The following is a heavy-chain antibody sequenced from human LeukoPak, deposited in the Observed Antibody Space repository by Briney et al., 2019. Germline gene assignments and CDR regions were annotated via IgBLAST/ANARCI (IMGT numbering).Heavy chain of an antibody. V-gene: IGHV3-30-3*01. CDR2: ISYDGSNK. J-gene: IGHJ4*02. CDR1: GFTFSSYA. Sequence: GGSPRLSCAASGFTFSSYAMHWVRQAPGKGLEWVAVISYDGSNKYYADSVKGRFTISRDNSKNTLYLQMNSLRAEDTAVYYCARDRDSLFDYWGQGTLVTVSS. CDR3: ARDRDSLFDY. D-gene: IGHD2-15*01.